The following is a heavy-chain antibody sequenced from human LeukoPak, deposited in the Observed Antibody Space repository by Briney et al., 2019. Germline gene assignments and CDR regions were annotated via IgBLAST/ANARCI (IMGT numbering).Heavy chain of an antibody. D-gene: IGHD3-16*01. CDR1: GFTFSDYY. Sequence: GESLKISCAASGFTFSDYYMTWIRQAPGKGLEWVANIKQDGSEKYYVDSVKGRFTISRDNAKNSLYLQMNSLGAEDTAVYYCARPSVTFGGVTPGVYWGQGTLVTVSS. J-gene: IGHJ4*02. CDR2: IKQDGSEK. CDR3: ARPSVTFGGVTPGVY. V-gene: IGHV3-7*04.